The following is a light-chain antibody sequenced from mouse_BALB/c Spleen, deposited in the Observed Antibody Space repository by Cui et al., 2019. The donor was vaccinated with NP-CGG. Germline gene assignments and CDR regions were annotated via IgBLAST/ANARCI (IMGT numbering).Light chain of an antibody. Sequence: QAAVTQESAPTTSPGETVTLTCRSSTGAVTSSNYANWVQKKPDHLFTGLIGGTNNRAPGVPARFSGSLIGDKAALTITGPQTEDEAIYFCALWYSNHWVFGGGTKLTVL. CDR1: TGAVTSSNY. CDR2: GTN. V-gene: IGLV1*01. J-gene: IGLJ1*01. CDR3: ALWYSNHWV.